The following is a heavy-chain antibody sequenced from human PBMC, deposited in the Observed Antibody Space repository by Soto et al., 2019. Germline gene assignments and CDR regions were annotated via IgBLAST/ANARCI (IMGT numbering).Heavy chain of an antibody. V-gene: IGHV3-74*01. D-gene: IGHD4-17*01. CDR3: ARDYRAHDYGDYPEKGRAYDI. CDR2: INSDGSGT. CDR1: GFTFSSYW. Sequence: PGGSLRLSCAASGFTFSSYWMHWVRQAPGKGLVWVSRINSDGSGTSYADSVKGRFTISRDNAKNTLYLQMNSLRAEDTAVYYCARDYRAHDYGDYPEKGRAYDIWGQGTRVTV. J-gene: IGHJ3*02.